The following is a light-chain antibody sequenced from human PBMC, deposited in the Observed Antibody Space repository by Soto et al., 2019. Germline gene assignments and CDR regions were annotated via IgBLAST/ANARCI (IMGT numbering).Light chain of an antibody. Sequence: SPATLSASPGERATLSCRASQSVASSLIWYQQKPGQAPRLLIHGASSRATGIPARFSGSGSGTEFTLTISSLQSEDFALYYCQQYNNWPYTFGQGTRLEIK. CDR3: QQYNNWPYT. V-gene: IGKV3D-15*01. CDR1: QSVASS. CDR2: GAS. J-gene: IGKJ5*01.